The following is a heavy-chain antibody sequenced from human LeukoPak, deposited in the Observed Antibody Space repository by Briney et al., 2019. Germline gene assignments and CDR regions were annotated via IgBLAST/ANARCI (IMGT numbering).Heavy chain of an antibody. Sequence: GGSLRLSCAASGFSFSSYAMTWVRQAPGEGLEWVSTITGSGAATYYADSVKGRVTISRDNSKNTLYLQMNSLRADDTAVYYCARVGAFCTSASCPSDYWGQGTLVTVSS. CDR1: GFSFSSYA. D-gene: IGHD2-2*01. CDR3: ARVGAFCTSASCPSDY. V-gene: IGHV3-23*01. J-gene: IGHJ4*02. CDR2: ITGSGAAT.